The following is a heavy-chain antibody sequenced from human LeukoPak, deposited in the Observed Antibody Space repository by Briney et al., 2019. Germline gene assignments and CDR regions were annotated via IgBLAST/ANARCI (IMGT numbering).Heavy chain of an antibody. V-gene: IGHV1-18*01. J-gene: IGHJ4*02. Sequence: ASVKVSCKASGNIFNSYGFSWVRQAPGQGLEWIGWINVHKGNTEYAQKFQGRVSMAADTSTSTVYMELRSLRSDDTAVYYCSREEYLSGSYVDDWGQGTLVTVSS. CDR2: INVHKGNT. CDR1: GNIFNSYG. CDR3: SREEYLSGSYVDD. D-gene: IGHD3-10*01.